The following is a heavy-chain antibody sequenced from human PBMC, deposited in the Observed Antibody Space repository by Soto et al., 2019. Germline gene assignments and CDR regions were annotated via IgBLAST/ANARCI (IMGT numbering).Heavy chain of an antibody. D-gene: IGHD4-17*01. CDR3: ARGPDPDYYGGRFDY. CDR2: ISYDGSNK. CDR1: GFTFSSYA. V-gene: IGHV3-30-3*01. Sequence: QVQLVESGGGVVQPGRSLRLSCAASGFTFSSYAMHWVRQAPGKGLAWVAVISYDGSNKYYADSVEGRFTTSRDNSKNTLNRQMNGQRAEGPAVYDCARGPDPDYYGGRFDYWGQGTLVTVSS. J-gene: IGHJ4*02.